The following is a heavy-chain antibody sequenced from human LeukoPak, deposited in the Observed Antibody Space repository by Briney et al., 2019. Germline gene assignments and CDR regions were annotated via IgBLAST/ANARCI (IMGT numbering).Heavy chain of an antibody. D-gene: IGHD1-26*01. J-gene: IGHJ4*02. CDR1: GGSFSGYY. CDR3: ARRPYSGSQNY. CDR2: INHSGST. V-gene: IGHV4-34*01. Sequence: SETLSLTCAVYGGSFSGYYWNWIRQPPGKGMEWIGEINHSGSTNYNPSLKSRVTISVDTSKNQFSLKLSSVTAADTAVYYCARRPYSGSQNYWGQGTLVTVSS.